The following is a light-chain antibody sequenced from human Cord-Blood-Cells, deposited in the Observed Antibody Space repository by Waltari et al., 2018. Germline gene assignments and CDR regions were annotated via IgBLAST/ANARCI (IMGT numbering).Light chain of an antibody. Sequence: DIQMTQSPSSLSASVGDRVTITCRASQSISSYLNWYQQKPGKDPKLLIYAASSLQSGVPSRFSGSGSGTDVTLTISSLQPEDFATYYCQQSYSTRWTFGQGTKVEIK. CDR3: QQSYSTRWT. J-gene: IGKJ1*01. V-gene: IGKV1-39*01. CDR1: QSISSY. CDR2: AAS.